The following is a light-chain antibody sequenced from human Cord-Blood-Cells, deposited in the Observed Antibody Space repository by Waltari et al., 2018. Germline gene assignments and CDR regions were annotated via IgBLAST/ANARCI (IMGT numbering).Light chain of an antibody. CDR3: QQYGSSPMYT. CDR1: QSVSSSY. CDR2: GAS. V-gene: IGKV3-20*01. Sequence: EMVLTQSPGTLSLSPGERATLSCRAGQSVSSSYLAWYQQKPGQAPRLLIYGASSRATGIPDRFSGSGSGTDFTLTISRLEPEDFAVYYCQQYGSSPMYTFGQGTKLEIK. J-gene: IGKJ2*01.